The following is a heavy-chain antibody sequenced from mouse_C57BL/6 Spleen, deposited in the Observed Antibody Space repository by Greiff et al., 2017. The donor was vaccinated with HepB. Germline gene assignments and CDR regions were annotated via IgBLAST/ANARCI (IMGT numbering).Heavy chain of an antibody. D-gene: IGHD1-3*01. J-gene: IGHJ3*01. V-gene: IGHV1-22*01. CDR2: INPNNGGT. CDR3: ARHGKLEGFAY. CDR1: GYTFTDYN. Sequence: EVKLMESGPELVKPGASVKMSCKASGYTFTDYNMHWVKQSHGKSLEWIGYINPNNGGTSYNQKFKGKATLTVNKSSSTAYMELRSLTSEDSAVYYCARHGKLEGFAYWGQGTLVTVSA.